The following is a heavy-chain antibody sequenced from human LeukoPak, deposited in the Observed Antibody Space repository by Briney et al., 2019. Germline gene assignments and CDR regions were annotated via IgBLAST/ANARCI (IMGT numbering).Heavy chain of an antibody. D-gene: IGHD1-7*01. Sequence: SETLSLTCAVSGGSISSGGYSWSWIRQPPGKGLEWIGYIYHSGSTYYNPSLKSRVTISVDRSKNQFSLKLSSVTAADTAVYYCASNWNYAYAFDIWGQGTMVTVSS. CDR3: ASNWNYAYAFDI. CDR1: GGSISSGGYS. J-gene: IGHJ3*02. V-gene: IGHV4-30-2*01. CDR2: IYHSGST.